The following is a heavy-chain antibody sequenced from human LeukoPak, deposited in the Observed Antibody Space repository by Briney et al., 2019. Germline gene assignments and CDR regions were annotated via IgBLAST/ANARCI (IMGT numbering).Heavy chain of an antibody. CDR2: VYNRGTT. CDR3: ARSPGFVDTTSGEWFDP. D-gene: IGHD3-10*01. V-gene: IGHV4-59*01. CDR1: NGSISRYY. J-gene: IGHJ5*02. Sequence: PSETLSLTCSVPNGSISRYYWNWIRQPPGKGLEWIGYVYNRGTTSYNPSLESRVTISVDTSRSQFSLNLRSVTAADSAVYYCARSPGFVDTTSGEWFDPWGQGALVTVSS.